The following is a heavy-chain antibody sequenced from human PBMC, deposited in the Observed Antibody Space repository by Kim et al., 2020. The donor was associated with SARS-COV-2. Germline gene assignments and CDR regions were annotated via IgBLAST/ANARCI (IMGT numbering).Heavy chain of an antibody. V-gene: IGHV3-7*01. Sequence: VRPAQGRGLAWVAHIKPDGSEKNYPESVNGRFTISRDNAEKSVSLQMNSLRAEDTAIYYCARGSVNLLLWGQGNLVTVST. CDR3: ARGSVNLLL. J-gene: IGHJ4*02. CDR2: IKPDGSEK. D-gene: IGHD1-26*01.